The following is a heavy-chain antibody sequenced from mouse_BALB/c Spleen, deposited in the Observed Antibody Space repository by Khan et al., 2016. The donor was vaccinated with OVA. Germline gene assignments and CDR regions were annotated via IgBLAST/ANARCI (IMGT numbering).Heavy chain of an antibody. CDR1: GYSITSDYA. D-gene: IGHD1-1*01. Sequence: EVQLQESGPGLVKPSQSLSLTCTVTGYSITSDYAWNWIRQFPGNKLEWMGFISYSGNTNYNPSLKSRFFITRDSSNNHFFLQLNSVTTEDTATYYCARIYGGDFDYWGQGTTLTVSS. V-gene: IGHV3-2*02. CDR2: ISYSGNT. J-gene: IGHJ2*01. CDR3: ARIYGGDFDY.